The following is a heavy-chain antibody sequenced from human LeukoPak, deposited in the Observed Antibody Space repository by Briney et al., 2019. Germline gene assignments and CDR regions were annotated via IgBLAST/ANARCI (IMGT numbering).Heavy chain of an antibody. CDR2: IYPGDSDT. CDR1: GYSFTSYW. Sequence: GESLKISCKGSGYSFTSYWIGWVRQMPGKGLEWMGIIYPGDSDTRYSPSFQGQVTISADKSISTAYLQWSSLKASDTAMYYCARRTDTAMVMNCFDYWGQGTLVTVSS. J-gene: IGHJ4*02. V-gene: IGHV5-51*01. D-gene: IGHD5-18*01. CDR3: ARRTDTAMVMNCFDY.